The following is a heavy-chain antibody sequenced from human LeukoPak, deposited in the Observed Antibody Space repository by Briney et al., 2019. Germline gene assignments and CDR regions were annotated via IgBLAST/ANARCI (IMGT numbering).Heavy chain of an antibody. CDR1: GFTFSSYS. D-gene: IGHD6-19*01. Sequence: GGSLRLSCAASGFTFSSYSMNWVRQAPGKGLEWVSYISSSSSTIYYADSVKGRFTISRDNAKSSLYLQMNSLRAEDTAVYYCARDPQWLVHAFDIWGQGTMVTVSS. J-gene: IGHJ3*02. V-gene: IGHV3-48*01. CDR2: ISSSSSTI. CDR3: ARDPQWLVHAFDI.